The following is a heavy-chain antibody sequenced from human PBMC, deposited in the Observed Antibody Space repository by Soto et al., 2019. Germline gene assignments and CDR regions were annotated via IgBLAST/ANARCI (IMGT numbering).Heavy chain of an antibody. CDR3: AWASSWFVTDY. J-gene: IGHJ4*02. D-gene: IGHD6-13*01. V-gene: IGHV1-3*01. CDR1: GYTFTTYA. CDR2: INAGNGHT. Sequence: QVQLVQSGAVVKKPGASVKVSCKASGYTFTTYAMHWVRQAPGQRLEWMVWINAGNGHTKYSQKLQGRVTITMDTAASTAYVELSRLRFEDTAVYLCAWASSWFVTDYWGQGTLVTVSS.